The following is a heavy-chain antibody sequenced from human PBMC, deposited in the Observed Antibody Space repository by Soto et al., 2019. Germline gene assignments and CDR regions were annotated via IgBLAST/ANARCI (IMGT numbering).Heavy chain of an antibody. J-gene: IGHJ4*01. V-gene: IGHV3-21*06. CDR2: ISISSSDR. Sequence: GASLRLSSAASGFTLRTYTMNWVRQAPGKGLEWVSSISISSSDRYYADSVRGRFTISRDNAKNALYLQMNSLRADDTAVYFCVRGMNPLFGGQGTLVTVYS. CDR3: VRGMNPLF. CDR1: GFTLRTYT.